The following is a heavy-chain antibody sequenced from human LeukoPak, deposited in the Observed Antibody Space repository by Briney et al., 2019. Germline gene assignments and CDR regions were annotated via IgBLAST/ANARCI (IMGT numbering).Heavy chain of an antibody. CDR3: ARTIVVVPAAMVRGAAFDY. CDR1: GGSISSYY. J-gene: IGHJ4*02. V-gene: IGHV4-59*01. CDR2: IYYSGST. Sequence: PSETLSLTSTVSGGSISSYYWSWIRQPPGKGLEWIGYIYYSGSTNYNPSLKSRVTISVDTSKNQFSLKLSSVTAADTAVYYCARTIVVVPAAMVRGAAFDYWGQGTLVTVSS. D-gene: IGHD2-2*01.